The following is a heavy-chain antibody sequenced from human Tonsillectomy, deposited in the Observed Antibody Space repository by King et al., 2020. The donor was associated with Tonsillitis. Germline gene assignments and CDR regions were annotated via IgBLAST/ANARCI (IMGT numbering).Heavy chain of an antibody. J-gene: IGHJ4*02. CDR3: ARDRLSGDH. CDR2: ISSRGRYI. Sequence: EVQLVESGGGLVKPGWSLRLSCAASGFTFSDYTINWVRQAPGKELEWVSSISSRGRYIYYADSVKGRFTISRDNAKNSLFLQMNSLTAEDTAVYYCARDRLSGDHWGQGILVTVSS. V-gene: IGHV3-21*01. CDR1: GFTFSDYT. D-gene: IGHD2-21*02.